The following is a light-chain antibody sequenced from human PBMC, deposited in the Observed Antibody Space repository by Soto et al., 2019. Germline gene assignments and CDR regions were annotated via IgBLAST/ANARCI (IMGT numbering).Light chain of an antibody. CDR3: QQYGSSPLT. CDR2: GAS. CDR1: LSVSSSY. Sequence: EIVVTQSPGTLSLYPGERATLSCRASLSVSSSYLAWYQQKPGQAPRLRSYGASSRATGIPDRFSGRGSGTDFTLTLSRLEPADFAVYYCQQYGSSPLTFGGGTKVEIK. J-gene: IGKJ4*01. V-gene: IGKV3-20*01.